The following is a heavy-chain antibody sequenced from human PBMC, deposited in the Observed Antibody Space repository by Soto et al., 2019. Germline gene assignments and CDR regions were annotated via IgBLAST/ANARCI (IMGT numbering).Heavy chain of an antibody. V-gene: IGHV3-30*03. J-gene: IGHJ6*03. CDR1: GFTFSTYG. CDR3: ATVSAQLVHYFYFHYRAV. D-gene: IGHD6-6*01. CDR2: ISYDGNNK. Sequence: QLQLVESGGGVVQPGRSLRRSCAASGFTFSTYGMHWVRQAPGKGLEWVAVISYDGNNKYYADSVKGRFTISRDNSKSPLYLQMNSLSPEDTAVYYCATVSAQLVHYFYFHYRAVWGNGTTGTVAS.